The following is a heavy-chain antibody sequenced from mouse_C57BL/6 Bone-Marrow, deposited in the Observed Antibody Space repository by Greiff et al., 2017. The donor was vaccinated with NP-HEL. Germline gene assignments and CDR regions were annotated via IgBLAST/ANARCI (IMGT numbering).Heavy chain of an antibody. CDR2: IDPENGDT. Sequence: EVQLQQSGAELVRPGASVKLSCTASGFNIKDDYMHWVKQRPEQGLEWIGWIDPENGDTEYASKFQGKATITADTSSNPAYLQLSSLTSEDTAVYYCTTPGLDFDYWGQGTTLTVSS. CDR3: TTPGLDFDY. J-gene: IGHJ2*01. CDR1: GFNIKDDY. D-gene: IGHD3-3*01. V-gene: IGHV14-4*01.